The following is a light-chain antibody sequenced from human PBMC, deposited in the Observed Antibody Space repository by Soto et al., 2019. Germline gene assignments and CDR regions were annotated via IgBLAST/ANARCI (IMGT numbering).Light chain of an antibody. CDR3: QPYNNWPRT. Sequence: EVVLRQSPATPSVSPGAGATLSCRASQEIGDTLAWYQHKPGQTPRLLIYDTSTSATGVPTRFSGSRSGAEFTLTINSLQSEDFAVYYCQPYNNWPRTVSGGTKVDVK. CDR2: DTS. V-gene: IGKV3-15*01. J-gene: IGKJ4*02. CDR1: QEIGDT.